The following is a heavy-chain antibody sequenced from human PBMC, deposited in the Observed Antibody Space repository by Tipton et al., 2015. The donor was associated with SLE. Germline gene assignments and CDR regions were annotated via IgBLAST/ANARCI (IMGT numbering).Heavy chain of an antibody. J-gene: IGHJ3*01. D-gene: IGHD1-1*01. V-gene: IGHV3-23*01. Sequence: SLRLSCVASGFMFSSYAMTWVRQAPGKGLEWVSSISGSGGSTYYADSVKGRFTISRDNSKNTLYLQMNSLRAEDTAVYYCAKEDSTDWYDSALDVWGQGTVVTVSS. CDR2: ISGSGGST. CDR1: GFMFSSYA. CDR3: AKEDSTDWYDSALDV.